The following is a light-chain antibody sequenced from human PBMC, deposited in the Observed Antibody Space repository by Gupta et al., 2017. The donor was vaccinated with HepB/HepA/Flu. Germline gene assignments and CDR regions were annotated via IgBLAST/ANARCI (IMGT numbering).Light chain of an antibody. CDR1: SSDIGSYNY. V-gene: IGLV2-14*03. CDR2: DVS. Sequence: QSALTQPASVAASPGQSITISCSGTSSDIGSYNYVSWYQHHPGKAPELMIFDVSHRPSGVSSRFSGSKSGSTVSLSISGLQAEDEADYYCSLHTSNNGIFGGGTRLTVL. J-gene: IGLJ2*01. CDR3: SLHTSNNGI.